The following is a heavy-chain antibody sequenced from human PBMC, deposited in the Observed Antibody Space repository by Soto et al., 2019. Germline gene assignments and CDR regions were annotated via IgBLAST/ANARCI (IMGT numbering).Heavy chain of an antibody. J-gene: IGHJ4*02. CDR1: GFTFSDSA. Sequence: EVQLVESGGGLVQPGGSLKLSCAASGFTFSDSAMHWVRQTSGKGLEWVGRIRNRANSYATAYAAWVKGRFTISRDDSKNTAYLQMNSLKTDDTAVYYCTTTPVTTDWGQGTLVTVSS. D-gene: IGHD4-17*01. CDR3: TTTPVTTD. CDR2: IRNRANSYAT. V-gene: IGHV3-73*02.